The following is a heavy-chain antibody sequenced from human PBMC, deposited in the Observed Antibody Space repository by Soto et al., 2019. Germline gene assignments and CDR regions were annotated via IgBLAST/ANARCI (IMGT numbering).Heavy chain of an antibody. CDR1: GGSFSGYY. CDR3: AGPGYTAMVKYYYYYYGMDV. CDR2: INHSGST. D-gene: IGHD5-18*01. J-gene: IGHJ6*02. V-gene: IGHV4-34*01. Sequence: SETLSLTCAVYGGSFSGYYWSWIRQPPGKGLEWIGEINHSGSTNYNPSLKSRVTISVDTSKNQFSLKLSSVTAADTAVYYCAGPGYTAMVKYYYYYYGMDVWGQGTTVTVSS.